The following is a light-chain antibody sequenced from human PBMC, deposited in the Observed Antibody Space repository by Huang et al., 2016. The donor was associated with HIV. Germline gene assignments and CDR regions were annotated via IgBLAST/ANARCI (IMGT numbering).Light chain of an antibody. CDR2: GAS. CDR1: QDIGSS. J-gene: IGKJ4*01. Sequence: ILLTQSPSSLSASVGDRVIITCRASQDIGSSLAWYQQKPGKAPPLLIFGASALPTGVPSTFSGDGSGVDFTLAISSLQPEDFATYYCQQLSAYPVTFGGGTRVE. CDR3: QQLSAYPVT. V-gene: IGKV1-9*01.